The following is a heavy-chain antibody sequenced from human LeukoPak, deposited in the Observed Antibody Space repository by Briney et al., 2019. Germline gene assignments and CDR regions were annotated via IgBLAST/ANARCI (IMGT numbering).Heavy chain of an antibody. CDR3: ARAKTSGSYLYDY. D-gene: IGHD1-26*01. V-gene: IGHV3-21*01. Sequence: GGSLRPSCAASGFIFSKYSMNWVRQAPGKGLEWVSSISTSSTYIYYADSMKGRFTVSRDDAKKSLYLQMSSLRAEDTAVYYCARAKTSGSYLYDYWGQGTLVTVSS. CDR1: GFIFSKYS. J-gene: IGHJ4*02. CDR2: ISTSSTYI.